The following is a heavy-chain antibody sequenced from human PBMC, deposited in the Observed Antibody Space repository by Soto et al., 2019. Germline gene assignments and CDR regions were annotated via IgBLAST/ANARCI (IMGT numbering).Heavy chain of an antibody. J-gene: IGHJ6*02. D-gene: IGHD3-3*01. V-gene: IGHV3-23*01. CDR3: AKNGDFWSWGMDV. Sequence: VGSLRLSCAASGFTFSTYAMTWVRQAPGKGLEWVSIISSSGDATYYVDSVKGRFTISRDNSRNTLNLQMNSLRAEDTAVYYCAKNGDFWSWGMDVWGQGTTVTVSS. CDR1: GFTFSTYA. CDR2: ISSSGDAT.